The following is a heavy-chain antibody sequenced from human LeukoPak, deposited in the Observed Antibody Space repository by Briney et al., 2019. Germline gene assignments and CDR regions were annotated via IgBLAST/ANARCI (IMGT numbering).Heavy chain of an antibody. CDR1: GLTVSNND. CDR3: ARVGRGLDP. Sequence: GGSLRLSCAASGLTVSNNDMTWVRQSPGKGLEWVSTLYSDGSTYYADSVRGRFTISRDNSKNTVYFQMNRLRNEDTAAYFCARVGRGLDPWGQGVLVTVSS. CDR2: LYSDGST. V-gene: IGHV3-66*02. D-gene: IGHD1-26*01. J-gene: IGHJ5*02.